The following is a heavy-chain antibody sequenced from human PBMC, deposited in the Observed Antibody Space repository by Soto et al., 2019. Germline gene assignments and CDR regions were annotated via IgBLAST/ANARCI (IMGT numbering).Heavy chain of an antibody. CDR1: GFTFSNYW. J-gene: IGHJ5*02. V-gene: IGHV3-7*01. D-gene: IGHD6-19*01. CDR2: IKQDGSEK. Sequence: EVQLVESGGGLVQPGGSLRLSCAASGFTFSNYWMSWVRQAPGKGLEWVANIKQDGSEKYYVDSVKGRFTIFRDNAKDSFYLQMNTLRVEDTVVYYCARDTSGPESWGQGTLLTVSS. CDR3: ARDTSGPES.